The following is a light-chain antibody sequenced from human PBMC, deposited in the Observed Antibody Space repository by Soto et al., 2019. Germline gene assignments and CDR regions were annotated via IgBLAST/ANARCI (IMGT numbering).Light chain of an antibody. Sequence: DIVVTQSPLSLPVTPGEPASISCRSSQSLLHSNGYNYLDWYLQKPGQSPQLLIYLGSNRASGVPDRFSGSGSGTDFTLKISRVEAEDVGFYYCMQGLQTAWTFGQGTKVDSK. CDR2: LGS. CDR3: MQGLQTAWT. CDR1: QSLLHSNGYNY. V-gene: IGKV2-28*01. J-gene: IGKJ1*01.